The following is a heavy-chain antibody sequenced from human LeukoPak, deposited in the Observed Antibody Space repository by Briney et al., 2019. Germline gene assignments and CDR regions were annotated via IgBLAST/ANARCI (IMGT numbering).Heavy chain of an antibody. J-gene: IGHJ4*02. D-gene: IGHD6-19*01. CDR1: GFTFSNYW. Sequence: GGSLRLSCAASGFTFSNYWMSWVRQAPGKGLEWVAKIKQDGSAKYYVDSVKGRFTISRDNAKNSLYLQMNSLRAEDTAVYYCARYGFAQWLPRSLEYWGQGTLVTVST. CDR3: ARYGFAQWLPRSLEY. CDR2: IKQDGSAK. V-gene: IGHV3-7*01.